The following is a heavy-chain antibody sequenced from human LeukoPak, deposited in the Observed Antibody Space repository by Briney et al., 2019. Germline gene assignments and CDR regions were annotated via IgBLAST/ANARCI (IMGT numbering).Heavy chain of an antibody. J-gene: IGHJ6*03. Sequence: ASVKVSCRASGYTFTGFYIHWVRRAPGQGLEWVGRINPNSGGTDYAQRFQGRVTMTRDTSISTAYMELSRLRSGDTAVYYCARDGANKVRGVHYFYMDVWGKGTTVTVSS. V-gene: IGHV1-2*06. CDR2: INPNSGGT. CDR1: GYTFTGFY. D-gene: IGHD3-10*01. CDR3: ARDGANKVRGVHYFYMDV.